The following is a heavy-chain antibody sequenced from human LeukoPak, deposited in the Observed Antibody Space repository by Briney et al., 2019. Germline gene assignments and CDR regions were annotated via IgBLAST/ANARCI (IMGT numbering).Heavy chain of an antibody. V-gene: IGHV1-2*02. CDR1: GYTFTGYY. Sequence: ASVKVSCKASGYTFTGYYMHWVRQAPAQGLEWMGWINPNSGGTNYAQKFEGRVTMTRDTSISTAYMELSRLRSDDTAVYYCASGAGITMIVVAAGGFDYWGQGTLVTVSS. D-gene: IGHD3-22*01. CDR3: ASGAGITMIVVAAGGFDY. J-gene: IGHJ4*02. CDR2: INPNSGGT.